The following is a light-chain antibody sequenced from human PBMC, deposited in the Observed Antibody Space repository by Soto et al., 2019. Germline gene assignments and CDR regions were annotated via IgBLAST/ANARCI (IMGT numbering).Light chain of an antibody. CDR3: QQYGSPPVT. J-gene: IGKJ1*01. CDR1: QSVDNNN. CDR2: GAS. Sequence: EIVLTQSPGTLSLSPGERATLSCRASQSVDNNNLAWYQQTPGQAPRLLIYGASSRATGIPERFSGSGYGTDFTLTISRLEPEDFALYHCQQYGSPPVTFGQGTKVEI. V-gene: IGKV3-20*01.